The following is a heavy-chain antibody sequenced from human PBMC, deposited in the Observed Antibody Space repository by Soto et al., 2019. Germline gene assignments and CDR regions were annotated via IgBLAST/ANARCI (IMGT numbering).Heavy chain of an antibody. D-gene: IGHD2-15*01. CDR3: ERERWYDASDV. CDR1: VFCIISVND. CDR2: IFHGFNT. Sequence: PSETLSRTCSFSVFCIISVNDCGCIRKPPGKGLEWIWIIFHGFNTYYNPSLKSRVTISVYMSKNQLSLKLNSVTAADTAVYYCERERWYDASDVRGQGKVVNVSS. V-gene: IGHV4-38-2*02. J-gene: IGHJ3*01.